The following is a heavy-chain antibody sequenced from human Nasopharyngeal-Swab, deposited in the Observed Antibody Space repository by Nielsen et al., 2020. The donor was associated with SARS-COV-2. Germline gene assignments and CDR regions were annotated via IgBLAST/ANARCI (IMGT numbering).Heavy chain of an antibody. CDR1: GFTLSSYS. Sequence: GGARRLSWASTGFTLSSYSMNWDRQPPGKGLEWVSSISSSSSYLYYADSVRGRFTIPGDNAKNSLYLQMNILRAEDTAVYYCARARRGVDYYMDVWGQGTTVTVSS. J-gene: IGHJ6*03. V-gene: IGHV3-21*01. D-gene: IGHD3-10*01. CDR3: ARARRGVDYYMDV. CDR2: ISSSSSYL.